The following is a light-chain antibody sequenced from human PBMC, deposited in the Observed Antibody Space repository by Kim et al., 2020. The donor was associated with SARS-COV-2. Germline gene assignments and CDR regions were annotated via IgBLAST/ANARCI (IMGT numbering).Light chain of an antibody. CDR3: QQYNNWPPLT. Sequence: APGEKPPPSCRARQIVCSNLAWYPQKPGQAPRLLIYGASTRATGIPARFSCSVSGTEFTLTISSLQSEDFAVYYCQQYNNWPPLTFGGGTKVDIK. V-gene: IGKV3-15*01. J-gene: IGKJ4*01. CDR2: GAS. CDR1: QIVCSN.